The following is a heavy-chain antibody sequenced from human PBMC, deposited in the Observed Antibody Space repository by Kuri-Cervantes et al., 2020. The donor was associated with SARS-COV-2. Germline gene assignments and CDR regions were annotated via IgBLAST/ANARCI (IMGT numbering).Heavy chain of an antibody. CDR1: GGSISSSSYY. Sequence: GSLRLSCTVSGGSISSSSYYWGWIRQPPGKGLEWIGSIYYSGSTYYNPSLKSRVTISVDTSKNQFSLKLSSVTAADTAAYYCARIMDIVVVPAAGYGMDVWGQGTTVTVSS. CDR3: ARIMDIVVVPAAGYGMDV. J-gene: IGHJ6*02. V-gene: IGHV4-39*01. D-gene: IGHD2-2*03. CDR2: IYYSGST.